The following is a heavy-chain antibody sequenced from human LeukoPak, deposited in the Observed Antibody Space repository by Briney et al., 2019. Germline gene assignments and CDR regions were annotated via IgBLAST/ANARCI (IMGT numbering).Heavy chain of an antibody. CDR3: ARGNVRGYSYGFDY. Sequence: PGGSLRLSCTASGIAFNQYSMHWVRQAPGKGLEWVAFILSDGSTKYYADSVKGRFTISRDNSKNTLYLQVNSLRAEDTAVYFCARGNVRGYSYGFDYWGQGTLVTVSS. V-gene: IGHV3-33*08. CDR2: ILSDGSTK. J-gene: IGHJ4*02. CDR1: GIAFNQYS. D-gene: IGHD5-18*01.